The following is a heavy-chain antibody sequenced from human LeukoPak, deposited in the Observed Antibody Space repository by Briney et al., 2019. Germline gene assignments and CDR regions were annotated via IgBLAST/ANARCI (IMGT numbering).Heavy chain of an antibody. CDR3: ARGTRYCTNTSCYKTAMDV. V-gene: IGHV4-30-4*01. CDR2: IYYSGST. D-gene: IGHD2-2*02. CDR1: GGSFSSDDYY. J-gene: IGHJ6*02. Sequence: SETLTLTCTVSGGSFSSDDYYWSWIPQPPEQGLVWIGYIYYSGSTYYNASRRSRITISVDTSKNQFPLKLSSVTAADTAVYFCARGTRYCTNTSCYKTAMDVWGQGTTVTVSS.